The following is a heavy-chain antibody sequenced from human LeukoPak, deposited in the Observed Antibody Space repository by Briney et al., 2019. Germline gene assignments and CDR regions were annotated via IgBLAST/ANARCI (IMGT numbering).Heavy chain of an antibody. V-gene: IGHV1-2*02. CDR1: GYTLTGYY. CDR3: AGAGNIRFDS. J-gene: IGHJ4*02. D-gene: IGHD1/OR15-1a*01. Sequence: ASVKVSCKASGYTLTGYYMHWVRQAPGQGLEWMGWISPNSGGTNYAQNFQGRVTMTRDTSISTVYMELSGLKSDDTALYYCAGAGNIRFDSWGQGTLVTVSS. CDR2: ISPNSGGT.